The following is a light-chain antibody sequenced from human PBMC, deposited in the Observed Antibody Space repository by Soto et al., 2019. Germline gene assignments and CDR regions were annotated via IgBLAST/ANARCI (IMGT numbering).Light chain of an antibody. CDR3: QHYNSYSEA. V-gene: IGKV1-5*03. Sequence: DIQMTQSPSTLSGSVGDRVTITCRASQTISSWLAWYQQKPGKAPKLLIYKASTLKSGVPSRFSGSGSGTEVPLTISSLQPDDFATYYCQHYNSYSEAFGQGPKVELK. CDR1: QTISSW. CDR2: KAS. J-gene: IGKJ1*01.